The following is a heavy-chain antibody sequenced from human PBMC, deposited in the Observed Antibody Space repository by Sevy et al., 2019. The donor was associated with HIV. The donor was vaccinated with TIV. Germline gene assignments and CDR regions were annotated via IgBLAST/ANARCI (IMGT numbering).Heavy chain of an antibody. CDR2: MSYDGRNK. CDR1: GFTFSNYG. Sequence: GGSLRLSCVASGFTFSNYGMHWVRQAPGKGLAWVAVMSYDGRNKYYVDSVKGRFTISRDNSKNTLYLQMNSLRAEDTAVYYCAKTSVAGTSKLDYFDYWGQGTLVTVSS. CDR3: AKTSVAGTSKLDYFDY. V-gene: IGHV3-30*18. J-gene: IGHJ4*02. D-gene: IGHD6-19*01.